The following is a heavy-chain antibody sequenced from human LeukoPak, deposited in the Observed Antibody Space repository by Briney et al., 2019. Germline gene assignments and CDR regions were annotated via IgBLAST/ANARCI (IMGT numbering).Heavy chain of an antibody. V-gene: IGHV1-18*01. CDR2: ISAYNGNT. CDR1: GYTFTSYG. D-gene: IGHD2-15*01. J-gene: IGHJ5*02. CDR3: ARASDCSGGSCYSHNWFDP. Sequence: ASVKVSCKASGYTFTSYGISWVRQAPGQGLEWMGWISAYNGNTNYAQKLQGRVTMTTDTSTSTAYMELRSLRSDDTAVYYCARASDCSGGSCYSHNWFDPWGQGTLVTVSS.